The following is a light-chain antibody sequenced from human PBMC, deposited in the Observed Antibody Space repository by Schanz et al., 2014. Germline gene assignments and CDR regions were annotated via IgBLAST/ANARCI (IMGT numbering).Light chain of an antibody. CDR2: AAS. Sequence: ELVLTQSPGTLSLSPGERVTISCRASQSVSSSYFAWYQQKRGQAPRLLIYAASSRAAGVPDRFSGSGSGTDFTLTISRLGPEDFAVYYCQQFGNSLWTFGQGTKVEMK. V-gene: IGKV3-20*01. J-gene: IGKJ1*01. CDR3: QQFGNSLWT. CDR1: QSVSSSY.